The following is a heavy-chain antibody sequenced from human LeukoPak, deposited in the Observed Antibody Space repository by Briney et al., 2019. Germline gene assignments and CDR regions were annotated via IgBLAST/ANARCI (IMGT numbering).Heavy chain of an antibody. D-gene: IGHD3-10*01. J-gene: IGHJ3*02. CDR1: GGTFSSYA. V-gene: IGHV1-69*05. CDR2: IIPIFGTA. CDR3: AAPLMVRGAYDAFDI. Sequence: ASVKVSCKASGGTFSSYAISWVRQAPGQGLEWMGGIIPIFGTANYAQKFQGRVTITTDESTSTAYMELSGLRSEDTAVYYCAAPLMVRGAYDAFDIWGQGTMVTVSS.